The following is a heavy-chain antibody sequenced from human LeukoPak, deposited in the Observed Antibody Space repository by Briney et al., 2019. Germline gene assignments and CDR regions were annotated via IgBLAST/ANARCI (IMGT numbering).Heavy chain of an antibody. Sequence: SETLSLTCTVSGGSISSYYWSWIRQPPGKGLEWIGYIYYSGSTNYNPSLKSRVTISVDTSKNQFSLKLSSVTAADTAVYYCAGRYWLDPWGQGTLVTVSS. CDR1: GGSISSYY. CDR3: AGRYWLDP. V-gene: IGHV4-59*01. J-gene: IGHJ5*02. CDR2: IYYSGST.